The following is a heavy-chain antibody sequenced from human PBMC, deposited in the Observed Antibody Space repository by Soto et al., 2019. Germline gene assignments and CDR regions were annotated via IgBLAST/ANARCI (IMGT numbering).Heavy chain of an antibody. J-gene: IGHJ4*02. V-gene: IGHV2-70*01. CDR3: ARISRYYDSSGYWSFDY. CDR1: GFSLSTSGMC. CDR2: IDWDDDK. D-gene: IGHD3-22*01. Sequence: SGPTLVNPTQTLTLTCTFSGFSLSTSGMCVSWIRQPPGKALEWLALIDWDDDKYYSTSLKTRLTISKDTSKNQVVLTMTNMDPVDTATYYCARISRYYDSSGYWSFDYWGQGTLVTVS.